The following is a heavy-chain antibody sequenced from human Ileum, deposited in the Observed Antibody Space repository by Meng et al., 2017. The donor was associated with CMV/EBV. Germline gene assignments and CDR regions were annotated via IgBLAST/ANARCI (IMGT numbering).Heavy chain of an antibody. CDR1: GFTFSSYW. CDR3: AREHTVDAAMKYNWFEP. CDR2: INSDGSST. Sequence: GGSLRLSCAASGFTFSSYWMHWVRQAPGKGLVWVSRINSDGSSTSYADSVKGRFTISRDNAKTTLYLQMNRLRAEDTAVYYCAREHTVDAAMKYNWFEPWGQGTLVTVSS. D-gene: IGHD5-18*01. V-gene: IGHV3-74*01. J-gene: IGHJ5*02.